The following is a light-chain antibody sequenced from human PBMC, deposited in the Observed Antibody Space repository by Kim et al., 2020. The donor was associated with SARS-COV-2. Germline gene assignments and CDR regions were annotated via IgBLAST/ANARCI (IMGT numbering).Light chain of an antibody. Sequence: DIQMTQSPSSLSASVGDRVTITCRASQSISNYLNWYQHTPGKAPKLLIYAASSLQSGVPSRFSGSESGTDFTLTISSLQPEDFATYYCQQSYTTPYTFGQGTKLEI. CDR3: QQSYTTPYT. J-gene: IGKJ2*01. CDR2: AAS. V-gene: IGKV1-39*01. CDR1: QSISNY.